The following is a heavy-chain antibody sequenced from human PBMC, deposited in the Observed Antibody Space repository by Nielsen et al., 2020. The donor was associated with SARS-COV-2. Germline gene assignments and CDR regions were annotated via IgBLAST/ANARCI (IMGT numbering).Heavy chain of an antibody. CDR3: ARDGIPTMITFGGDSGDYYFDY. V-gene: IGHV3-33*01. CDR1: GFTFSSYG. D-gene: IGHD3-16*01. Sequence: GGSMRLSCAASGFTFSSYGMHWVSQAPGKGLEWEAVIWYDGSNKYYADSVKGRFTISRDNSKNTLYLQMNSLRAEDTAVYYCARDGIPTMITFGGDSGDYYFDYWGQGTLVTVSS. CDR2: IWYDGSNK. J-gene: IGHJ4*02.